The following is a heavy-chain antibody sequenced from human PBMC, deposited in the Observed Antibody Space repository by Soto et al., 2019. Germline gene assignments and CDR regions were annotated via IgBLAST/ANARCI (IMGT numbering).Heavy chain of an antibody. D-gene: IGHD3-22*01. V-gene: IGHV3-48*03. CDR2: ISSSGSTI. CDR1: GFTFSSYE. CDR3: ARVNYYDSSGYYKWPPDY. Sequence: LRLSCAASGFTFSSYEMNWVRQAPGKGLEWVSYISSSGSTIYYADSVKGRFTISRDNAKNSLYLQMNSLRAEDTAVYYCARVNYYDSSGYYKWPPDYLGQGTLVTVSS. J-gene: IGHJ4*02.